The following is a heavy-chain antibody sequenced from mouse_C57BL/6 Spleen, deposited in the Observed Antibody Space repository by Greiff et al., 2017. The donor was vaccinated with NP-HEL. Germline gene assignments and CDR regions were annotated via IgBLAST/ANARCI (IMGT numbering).Heavy chain of an antibody. CDR1: GYTFTGYW. J-gene: IGHJ4*01. CDR3: ARHFYAMDF. Sequence: QVQLQQSGAELMKPGASVKLSCKATGYTFTGYWIEWVNQRPGHGLEWIGEIFPGSGNTNYNGKFKGKATFTADTSSNTAYMQLSSLTTEDSAIYYCARHFYAMDFWGQGTSVTVSS. CDR2: IFPGSGNT. V-gene: IGHV1-9*01.